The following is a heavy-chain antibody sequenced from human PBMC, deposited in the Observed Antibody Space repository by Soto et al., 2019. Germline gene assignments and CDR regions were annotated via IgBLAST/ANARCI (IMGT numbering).Heavy chain of an antibody. CDR2: ISASNGNT. Sequence: QVQLVQSGAEVKNSGASVKVSCKASGYTFTSYGFSWVRQAPGQGLEWMGWISASNGNTNYAQKLHGRVTMTTDTSTGTAYMELRSLRSDDTATYYCARDSVRYCRDGVCYQSYYYFAMDVWGQGTTVTVS. CDR3: ARDSVRYCRDGVCYQSYYYFAMDV. D-gene: IGHD2-8*01. CDR1: GYTFTSYG. J-gene: IGHJ6*02. V-gene: IGHV1-18*01.